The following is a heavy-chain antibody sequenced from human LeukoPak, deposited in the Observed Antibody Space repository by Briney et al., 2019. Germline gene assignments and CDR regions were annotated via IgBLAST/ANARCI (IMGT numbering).Heavy chain of an antibody. J-gene: IGHJ4*02. CDR2: ISTSGSTI. V-gene: IGHV3-48*04. CDR3: ARRYCSSTSCTLDY. CDR1: GFTFSNYG. D-gene: IGHD2-2*01. Sequence: GRSLRLSCAASGFTFSNYGMHWVRQAPGKGLEWVSYISTSGSTIHYPDSVKGRFTISRDNANNSLYLQMNSLRAEDTAVYFCARRYCSSTSCTLDYWGQGTLVTVSS.